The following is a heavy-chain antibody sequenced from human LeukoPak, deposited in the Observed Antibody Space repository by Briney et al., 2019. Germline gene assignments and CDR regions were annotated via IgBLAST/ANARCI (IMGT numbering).Heavy chain of an antibody. CDR2: IYYSGST. V-gene: IGHV4-39*01. CDR1: GGSISSSSYY. CDR3: ARHEGSGWFHFDY. J-gene: IGHJ4*02. D-gene: IGHD6-19*01. Sequence: PSEALSLTCTVSGGSISSSSYYWGWIRQPPGKGLGWIGSIYYSGSTYYNPSLKSRVTISVDTSKSQFSLKLSSVTAADTAVYYCARHEGSGWFHFDYWGQGTLVTVSS.